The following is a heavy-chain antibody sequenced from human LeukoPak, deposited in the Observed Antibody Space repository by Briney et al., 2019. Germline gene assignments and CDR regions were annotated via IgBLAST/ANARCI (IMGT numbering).Heavy chain of an antibody. D-gene: IGHD3-22*01. V-gene: IGHV4-59*01. Sequence: SETPSLTCTVSGDSISSYFCSWIRQPPGKGLEWIGYIYDGGNTIYNPSLKSRVTISVDTSKNQFSLTLSSVTAADTAVYCCARGRNYYDSSPDYWGQGTLVTVSS. CDR2: IYDGGNT. J-gene: IGHJ4*02. CDR1: GDSISSYF. CDR3: ARGRNYYDSSPDY.